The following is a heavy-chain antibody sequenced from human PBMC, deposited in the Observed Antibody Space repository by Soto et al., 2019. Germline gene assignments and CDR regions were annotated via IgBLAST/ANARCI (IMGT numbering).Heavy chain of an antibody. CDR2: IFYSGSA. J-gene: IGHJ3*02. CDR1: GVSVTSGGFF. D-gene: IGHD2-2*01. CDR3: ARLLCSGNSCSLGGGFDI. Sequence: VLLQESGPGLVEPSQTLSLTCTVSGVSVTSGGFFWSWIRHHPAKGLEWIGYIFYSGSAYYSPSLKSRVSIAADTSSNQFSLRLTSLTAADTAVYFCARLLCSGNSCSLGGGFDIWGQGTTVTVSS. V-gene: IGHV4-31*03.